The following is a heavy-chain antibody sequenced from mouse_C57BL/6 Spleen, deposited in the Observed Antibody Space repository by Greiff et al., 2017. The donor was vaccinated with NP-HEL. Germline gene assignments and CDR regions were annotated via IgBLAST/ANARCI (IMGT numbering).Heavy chain of an antibody. CDR1: GFNIKDDY. CDR2: IDPENGDT. D-gene: IGHD1-1*01. Sequence: VQLQQSGAELVRPGASVKLSCTASGFNIKDDYMHWVKQRPEQGLEWIGWIDPENGDTEYASKFQGKATRTADTSSNTAYLQRSSLTSEDTAVYYCTRGITTVEYGAMDYWGQGTSVTVSS. CDR3: TRGITTVEYGAMDY. J-gene: IGHJ4*01. V-gene: IGHV14-4*01.